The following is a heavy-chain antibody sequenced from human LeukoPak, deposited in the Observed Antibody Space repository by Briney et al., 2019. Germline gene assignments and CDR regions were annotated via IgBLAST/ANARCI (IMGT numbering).Heavy chain of an antibody. J-gene: IGHJ4*02. CDR2: IYFSGST. CDR3: ARVLSSGGEDWGRFDY. V-gene: IGHV4-31*03. D-gene: IGHD3-16*01. CDR1: GDSISSGGYY. Sequence: SETLSLTCNVSGDSISSGGYYWSWIRQHPGKGLAWIGYIYFSGSTYYSPSLTSRVTISVDTSKNQFSLKLSSVTAADTAVYYSARVLSSGGEDWGRFDYWGQGTLVTVSS.